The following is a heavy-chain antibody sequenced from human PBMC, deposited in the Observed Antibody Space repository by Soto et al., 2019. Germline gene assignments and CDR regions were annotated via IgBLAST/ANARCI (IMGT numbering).Heavy chain of an antibody. CDR1: GGSISSSNW. V-gene: IGHV4-4*02. CDR2: IYHSGST. J-gene: IGHJ5*02. Sequence: SETLSLTCAVSGGSISSSNWWSWVRQPPGEGLEWIGEIYHSGSTNYNPSLKSRVTISVDKSKNQFSLKLSSVTAADTAVYYYASLRSPYDILTGYYMSGSSWGQGTLVTVSS. CDR3: ASLRSPYDILTGYYMSGSS. D-gene: IGHD3-9*01.